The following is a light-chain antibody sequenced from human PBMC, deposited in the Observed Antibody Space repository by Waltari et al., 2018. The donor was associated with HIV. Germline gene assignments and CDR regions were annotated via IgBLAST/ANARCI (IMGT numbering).Light chain of an antibody. CDR1: SATIGAGYD. CDR3: QSYDSSLSGV. Sequence: QSVLTQPPSVSRSPGQRVTISCTGSSATIGAGYDVHWYQQLPGTAPKLLIYGNGNRPSGVPDRFSGSKSGTSASLAITGLQAEDEADYYCQSYDSSLSGVFGGGTKLTVL. V-gene: IGLV1-40*01. CDR2: GNG. J-gene: IGLJ3*02.